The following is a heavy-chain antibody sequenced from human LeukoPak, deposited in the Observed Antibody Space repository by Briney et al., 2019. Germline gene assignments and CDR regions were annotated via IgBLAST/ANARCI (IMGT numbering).Heavy chain of an antibody. D-gene: IGHD1-26*01. CDR1: RFTFSSYG. V-gene: IGHV3-21*01. Sequence: GGSLRLSCAASRFTFSSYGMHWIRQAPGKGLEWVSSITSSGRYIYYADSVKGRLTISRDNSKNTLYLQMNSLRAEDTAVYYCAKGSGWEMSYYYYMDVWGKGTTVTISS. CDR3: AKGSGWEMSYYYYMDV. CDR2: ITSSGRYI. J-gene: IGHJ6*03.